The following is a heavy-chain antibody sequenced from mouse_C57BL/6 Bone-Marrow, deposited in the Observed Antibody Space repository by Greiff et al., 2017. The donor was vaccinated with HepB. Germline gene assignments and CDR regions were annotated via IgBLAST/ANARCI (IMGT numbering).Heavy chain of an antibody. CDR3: TNWVYYAMDY. CDR1: GYTFTDYE. D-gene: IGHD4-1*01. J-gene: IGHJ4*01. V-gene: IGHV1-15*01. CDR2: IDPETGGT. Sequence: QVQLKQSGAELVRPGASVTLSCKASGYTFTDYEMHWVKQTPVHGLEWIGAIDPETGGTAYNQKFKGKAILTADKSSSTAYMELRSLTSGDSAGYYCTNWVYYAMDYCGQGTSVTVSS.